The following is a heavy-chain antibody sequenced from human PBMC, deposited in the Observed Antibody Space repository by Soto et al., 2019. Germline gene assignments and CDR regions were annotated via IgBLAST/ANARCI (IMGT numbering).Heavy chain of an antibody. V-gene: IGHV1-2*04. CDR3: ARGEYYYGSGSYYNVSYYYGMDV. CDR2: INPNSGGT. CDR1: GYTFTGYY. Sequence: QVQLVQSGAEVKKPGASVKVSCKASGYTFTGYYMHWVRQAPGQGLEWMGWINPNSGGTNYAQKFQGWVTMTRDTSIITAYMELSRLRSDDTAVYYCARGEYYYGSGSYYNVSYYYGMDVWGQGTTVTVSS. J-gene: IGHJ6*02. D-gene: IGHD3-10*01.